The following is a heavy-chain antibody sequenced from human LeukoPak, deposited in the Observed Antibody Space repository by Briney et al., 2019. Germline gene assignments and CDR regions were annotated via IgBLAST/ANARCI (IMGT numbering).Heavy chain of an antibody. Sequence: GGSLRLSCAASGFTFSRYTMHWVRQAPGKGLEWVAVVSHGGSTEYYADSVKGRFTISRDNSENMMYLQMNSLRAEDTAVYYCASQSGYDSAYWGQGTLVTVSS. CDR3: ASQSGYDSAY. J-gene: IGHJ4*02. CDR1: GFTFSRYT. D-gene: IGHD5-12*01. V-gene: IGHV3-30*03. CDR2: VSHGGSTE.